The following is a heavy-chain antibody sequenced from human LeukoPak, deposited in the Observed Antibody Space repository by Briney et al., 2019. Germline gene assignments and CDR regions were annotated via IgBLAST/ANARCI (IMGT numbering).Heavy chain of an antibody. J-gene: IGHJ4*02. CDR2: IKSKTDGGTT. Sequence: PGGSLRLSCGASGFIFSDAWVSWVRQAPGKGLEWVGRIKSKTDGGTTDYGAPVEGRFTISRDDSKNMLYLQMISLKTEDTAVYYCTTHIRSWQNRYYFDYWGQGTLVTVSS. CDR1: GFIFSDAW. D-gene: IGHD2-15*01. V-gene: IGHV3-15*01. CDR3: TTHIRSWQNRYYFDY.